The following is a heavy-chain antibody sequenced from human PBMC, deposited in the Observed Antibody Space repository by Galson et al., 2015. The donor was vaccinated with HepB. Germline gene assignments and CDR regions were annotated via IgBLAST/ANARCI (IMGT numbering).Heavy chain of an antibody. CDR2: IYSGGST. V-gene: IGHV3-66*01. CDR1: GFTVSSNY. J-gene: IGHJ4*02. CDR3: ARDPTATVTSPADY. Sequence: SLRLSCAASGFTVSSNYMSRVRQAPGKGLEWVSVIYSGGSTYYADSVKGRFTISRDNSKNTLYLQMNSLRAEDTAVYYCARDPTATVTSPADYWGQGTLVTVSS. D-gene: IGHD4-17*01.